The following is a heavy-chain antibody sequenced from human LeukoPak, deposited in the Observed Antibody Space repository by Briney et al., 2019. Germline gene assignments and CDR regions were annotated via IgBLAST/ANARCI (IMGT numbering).Heavy chain of an antibody. CDR3: ASNARGYDFWSGYYVVGAFDI. V-gene: IGHV1-2*02. J-gene: IGHJ3*02. D-gene: IGHD3-3*01. CDR2: INRNSGGT. CDR1: GYTFTGYY. Sequence: ASVKVSCKASGYTFTGYYMHWVRQAPGQGLEWMGWINRNSGGTNYAQKFQGRVTMTRDTSISTAYMELSRLRSDDTAVYYCASNARGYDFWSGYYVVGAFDIWGQGTMVTVSS.